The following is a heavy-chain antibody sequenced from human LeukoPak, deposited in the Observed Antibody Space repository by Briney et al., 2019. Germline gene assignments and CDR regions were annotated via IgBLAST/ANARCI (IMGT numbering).Heavy chain of an antibody. CDR3: AKDQALYSGPYTGINYSPIDR. J-gene: IGHJ5*02. CDR1: GFTFSSYA. V-gene: IGHV3-23*01. D-gene: IGHD1-26*01. Sequence: PGGSLRLSCATSGFTFSSYAMTWVRQAPGRGLEWVSSISGSGEFTYYTDSAKGRFIISRDNSKSTLYLQMNFLRAEDTAVYYCAKDQALYSGPYTGINYSPIDRWGQGTLVTVSS. CDR2: ISGSGEFT.